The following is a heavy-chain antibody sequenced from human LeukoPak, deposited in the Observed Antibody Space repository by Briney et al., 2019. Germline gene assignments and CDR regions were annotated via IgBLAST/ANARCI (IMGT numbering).Heavy chain of an antibody. CDR3: ARPTYDSSDYEYFQH. V-gene: IGHV4-39*01. CDR2: IFYSGST. Sequence: SETLSLTCTVSGGSISSSSYWGWIRQPPGKGLEWIGSIFYSGSTYYNPSLKSRVTISVDTSKNQFSLKLTSVTATDTAVYYCARPTYDSSDYEYFQHWGQGTLVTVSS. J-gene: IGHJ1*01. D-gene: IGHD3-22*01. CDR1: GGSISSSSY.